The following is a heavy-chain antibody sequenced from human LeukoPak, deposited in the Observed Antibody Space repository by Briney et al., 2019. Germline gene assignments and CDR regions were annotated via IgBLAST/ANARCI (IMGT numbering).Heavy chain of an antibody. CDR2: ISYDGSNK. CDR1: GFTFSSYA. CDR3: ARDSPVEYYFDY. Sequence: GGSLRLSCAASGFTFSSYAMHWVRQAPGKGLEWVAVISYDGSNKYYADSVKGRFTISRDNSKNTLYLQMNSLRAEDTAVYYCARDSPVEYYFDYWGQGTLVTVSS. J-gene: IGHJ4*02. V-gene: IGHV3-30-3*01.